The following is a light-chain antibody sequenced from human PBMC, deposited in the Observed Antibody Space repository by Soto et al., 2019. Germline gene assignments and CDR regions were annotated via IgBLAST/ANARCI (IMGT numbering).Light chain of an antibody. Sequence: DIQMTQSPSTLSASVGDRVSITCRASQNIDKWLAGYQQKPQKAPKLLIFDASTLESGVPSRFSGSGSGTEFTLTIRSLQTDDFATYYSQQYHTYQGTFGTGTKVEIK. CDR2: DAS. CDR1: QNIDKW. V-gene: IGKV1-5*01. CDR3: QQYHTYQGT. J-gene: IGKJ4*02.